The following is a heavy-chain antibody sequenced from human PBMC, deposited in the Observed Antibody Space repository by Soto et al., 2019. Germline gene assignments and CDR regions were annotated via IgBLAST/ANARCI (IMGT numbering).Heavy chain of an antibody. CDR3: ASDWAAAGPFDY. V-gene: IGHV1-18*01. CDR1: GYTFTSYG. CDR2: ISAYNGNT. J-gene: IGHJ4*02. Sequence: ASVKVSCKASGYTFTSYGTSWVRQAPGQGLEWMGWISAYNGNTNYAQKLQGRVTMTTDTSTSTAYMELRSLRSDDTAVYYCASDWAAAGPFDYWGQGTLVPVSS. D-gene: IGHD6-13*01.